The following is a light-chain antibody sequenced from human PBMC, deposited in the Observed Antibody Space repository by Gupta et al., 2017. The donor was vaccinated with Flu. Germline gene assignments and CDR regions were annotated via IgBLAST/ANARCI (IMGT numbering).Light chain of an antibody. CDR3: QSYDSSVV. Sequence: GAPGQRVTISCTGSSSNIGAGYDVHWYQQLPGTAPKLLIYGNSNRPSGVPDRFSGSKSGTSASLAITGLQAEDEADYYCQSYDSSVVFGGGTKLTVL. J-gene: IGLJ2*01. CDR2: GNS. CDR1: SSNIGAGYD. V-gene: IGLV1-40*01.